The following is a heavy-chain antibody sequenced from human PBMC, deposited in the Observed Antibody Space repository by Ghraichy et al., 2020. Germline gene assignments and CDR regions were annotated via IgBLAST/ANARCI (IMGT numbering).Heavy chain of an antibody. V-gene: IGHV3-30*18. CDR1: GFTFSSYG. J-gene: IGHJ4*02. Sequence: LSLTCAASGFTFSSYGMHWVRQAPGKGLEWVAVISYDGSNKYYADSVKGRFTISRDNSKNTLYLQMNSLRAEDTAVYYCAKDLSKYYYDSSGLGDYWGQGTLVTVSS. CDR2: ISYDGSNK. CDR3: AKDLSKYYYDSSGLGDY. D-gene: IGHD3-22*01.